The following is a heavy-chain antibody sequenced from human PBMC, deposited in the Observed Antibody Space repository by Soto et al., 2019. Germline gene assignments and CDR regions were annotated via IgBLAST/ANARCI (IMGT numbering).Heavy chain of an antibody. V-gene: IGHV3-30-3*01. D-gene: IGHD4-17*01. Sequence: GWSLRLSCAASGFTFSTFALYWVRQAPGKGLEWVAVISYDGSKKYYADSVRGRFTISRDNSKNTLYLQMNGLRTEDSALYYCTRDMDYGDRAFGDYWGQGTLVTVSS. CDR3: TRDMDYGDRAFGDY. CDR2: ISYDGSKK. J-gene: IGHJ4*02. CDR1: GFTFSTFA.